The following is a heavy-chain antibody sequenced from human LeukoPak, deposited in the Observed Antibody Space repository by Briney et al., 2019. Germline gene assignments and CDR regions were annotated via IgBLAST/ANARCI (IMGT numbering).Heavy chain of an antibody. CDR3: ARDLTGNAFDI. Sequence: PGGSLRLSCAASGFTFSSYSMNWVRQAPGKGLEWVSSISSTSSYIYYADSLKGRFTISRDNAKNSLYLQMNTLRAEDTAVYYCARDLTGNAFDIWGQGTMVTVSS. CDR2: ISSTSSYI. CDR1: GFTFSSYS. V-gene: IGHV3-21*01. D-gene: IGHD7-27*01. J-gene: IGHJ3*02.